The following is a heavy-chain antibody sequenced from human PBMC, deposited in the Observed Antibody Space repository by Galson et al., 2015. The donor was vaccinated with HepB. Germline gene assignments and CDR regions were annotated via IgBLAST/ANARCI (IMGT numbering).Heavy chain of an antibody. CDR2: INPNNGGT. CDR1: GYTFTGYY. J-gene: IGHJ4*02. D-gene: IGHD6-13*01. CDR3: VKIADGGDD. Sequence: SVKVSCKASGYTFTGYYLHWVRQAPGQGLEWMGWINPNNGGTNYAQKFQGRVTMTRDTSISTAYMDLSTLKSDDTAVYYCVKIADGGDDWGQGTLVTVSS. V-gene: IGHV1-2*02.